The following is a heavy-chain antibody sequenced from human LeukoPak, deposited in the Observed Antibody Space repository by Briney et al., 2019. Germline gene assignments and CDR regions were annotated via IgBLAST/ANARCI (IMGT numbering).Heavy chain of an antibody. J-gene: IGHJ4*02. D-gene: IGHD3-22*01. V-gene: IGHV3-21*01. CDR1: GFTFSSYS. Sequence: TGGSLRLSCAASGFTFSSYSMNWVRQAPGKGLEWVSSISSSSSYIYYADSVKGRFTISRDNAKNSLYLQMNSLRAEDTAVYYCAREGGYDSSGYLPHWGQGTLVTVSS. CDR3: AREGGYDSSGYLPH. CDR2: ISSSSSYI.